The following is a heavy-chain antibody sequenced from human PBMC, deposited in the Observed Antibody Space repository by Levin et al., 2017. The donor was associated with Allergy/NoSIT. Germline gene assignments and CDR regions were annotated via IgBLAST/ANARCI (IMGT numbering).Heavy chain of an antibody. V-gene: IGHV3-30*03. J-gene: IGHJ2*01. D-gene: IGHD5-12*01. CDR2: ISYDGSNK. Sequence: GESLKISCAASGFTFSSYGMHWVRQAPGKGLEWVAVISYDGSNKYYADSVKGRFTISRDNSKNTLYLQMNSLRAEDTAVYYCARGGGYDSWYFDLWGRGTLVTVSS. CDR3: ARGGGYDSWYFDL. CDR1: GFTFSSYG.